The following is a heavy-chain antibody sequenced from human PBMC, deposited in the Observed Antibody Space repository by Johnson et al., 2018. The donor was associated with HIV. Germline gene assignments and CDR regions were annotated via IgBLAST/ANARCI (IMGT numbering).Heavy chain of an antibody. CDR3: ARSNAFDI. J-gene: IGHJ3*02. CDR2: IKQDGSEK. CDR1: GFTLSTYW. V-gene: IGHV3-7*01. Sequence: VQLVESGGGLVQPGGSLRLSCAASGFTLSTYWMSWVRQAPGKGLEWVANIKQDGSEKYCVDSVKGRFTISRDNAKNSLFLQMNSLRAEDTAVYYCARSNAFDIWGQGTMVTVSS.